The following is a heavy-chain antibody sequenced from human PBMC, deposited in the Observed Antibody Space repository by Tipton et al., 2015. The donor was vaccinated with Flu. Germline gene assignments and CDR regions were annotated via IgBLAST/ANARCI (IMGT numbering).Heavy chain of an antibody. D-gene: IGHD7-27*01. V-gene: IGHV4-39*07. CDR2: INHSGST. Sequence: TLSLTCTVSGGSINTNLYYWAWIRQPPGKGLEWIGEINHSGSTNYNPSLKSRVTISADTSKNQFSLKLSSVTAADTAVYYCASKVANWGVWEPLDYWGQGTLVTVSS. CDR3: ASKVANWGVWEPLDY. J-gene: IGHJ4*02. CDR1: GGSINTNLYY.